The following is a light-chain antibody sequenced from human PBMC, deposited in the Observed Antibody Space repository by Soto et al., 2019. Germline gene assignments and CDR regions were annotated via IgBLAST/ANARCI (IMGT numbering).Light chain of an antibody. J-gene: IGLJ1*01. V-gene: IGLV2-14*01. CDR1: SSDIGGYNF. CDR2: EVN. CDR3: SLYTSENTYV. Sequence: QSALTQPASVSGSPGQSITISCTGTSSDIGGYNFVSWYQHHPGKAPKLMIYEVNNRPSGVPGRFSGSKSGNTASLTISGLQAADEADYYCSLYTSENTYVFGTGTKVTVL.